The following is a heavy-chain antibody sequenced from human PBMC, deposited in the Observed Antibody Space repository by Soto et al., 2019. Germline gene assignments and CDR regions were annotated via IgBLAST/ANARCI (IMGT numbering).Heavy chain of an antibody. J-gene: IGHJ4*02. CDR3: AKEGEWELLGYFDY. D-gene: IGHD1-26*01. CDR1: GFTFSSYG. V-gene: IGHV3-30*18. Sequence: QVQLVEPGGGVVQPGRSLRLSCAASGFTFSSYGMHWVRQAPGKGLEWVAVISYDGNNKYYADSVKGRFTITRDNSKNTLFLKMRSVRAEDTAVYYCAKEGEWELLGYFDYWGQGTLVTVSS. CDR2: ISYDGNNK.